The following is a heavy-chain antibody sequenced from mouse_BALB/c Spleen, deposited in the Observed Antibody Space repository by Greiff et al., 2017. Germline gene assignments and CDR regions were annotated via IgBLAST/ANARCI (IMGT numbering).Heavy chain of an antibody. Sequence: EVKLMESGPELVKPGASVKVSCKASGYAFTSYNMYWVKQRHGKSLEWIGYIYPYNGGTSYNQKFKGKTTLTVDKSSITAYMHLNSLTSEDSAFYYCARNGNFDYWGQGTTLTVSS. CDR2: IYPYNGGT. D-gene: IGHD1-1*01. J-gene: IGHJ2*01. CDR1: GYAFTSYN. V-gene: IGHV1S135*01. CDR3: ARNGNFDY.